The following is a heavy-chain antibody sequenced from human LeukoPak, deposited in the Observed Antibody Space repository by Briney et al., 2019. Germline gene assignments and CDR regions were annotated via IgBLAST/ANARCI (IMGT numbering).Heavy chain of an antibody. Sequence: SETLSLTCAVYGGSFSGYYWSWIRQPPGKGLEWIGEINHSGSTNYNPSLKSRVTISVDTSKNQFSLKLSSVTAADTAVYYCARLRSSWSCYFDYWGQGTLVTVSS. CDR3: ARLRSSWSCYFDY. J-gene: IGHJ4*02. D-gene: IGHD6-13*01. CDR1: GGSFSGYY. V-gene: IGHV4-34*01. CDR2: INHSGST.